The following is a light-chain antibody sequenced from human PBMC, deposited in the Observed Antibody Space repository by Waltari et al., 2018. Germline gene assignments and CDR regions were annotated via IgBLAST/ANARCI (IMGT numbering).Light chain of an antibody. CDR1: GSNIGAGYD. V-gene: IGLV1-40*01. J-gene: IGLJ3*02. Sequence: QSVLTQPPSVSGAPGQRVTISCTGSGSNIGAGYDVHWYQQLPRAAPKLLMYGSSTRPSGVPDRFFGSTSGTAASLAITGLQAEDEADYYCQSYDTSLSVVFGGGTKLTVL. CDR3: QSYDTSLSVV. CDR2: GSS.